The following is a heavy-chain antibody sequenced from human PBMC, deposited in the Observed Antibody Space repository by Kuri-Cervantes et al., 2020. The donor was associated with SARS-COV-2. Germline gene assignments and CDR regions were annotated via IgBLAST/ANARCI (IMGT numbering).Heavy chain of an antibody. D-gene: IGHD2-2*01. CDR1: GFTFSSYW. V-gene: IGHV3-7*01. CDR2: IKQDGSEK. J-gene: IGHJ4*02. Sequence: ETLSLTCAASGFTFSSYWMSWVRQAPGKGLEWVANIKQDGSEKYYVDSVKGRFTISRDNAKNSLYLQMNSLRAEDTAVYYCAREPTSVGRGCSSTSCYYEVDYWGQGTLVTVSS. CDR3: AREPTSVGRGCSSTSCYYEVDY.